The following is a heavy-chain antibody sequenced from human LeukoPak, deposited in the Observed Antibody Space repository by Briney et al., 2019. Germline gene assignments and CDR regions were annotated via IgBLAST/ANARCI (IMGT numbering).Heavy chain of an antibody. CDR2: INHSGST. Sequence: SETLSLTCAVYGGSFSGYYWSWIRQPPGKGLEWIGEINHSGSTNYNPSLKSRVTISVDTSKNQFSLKLSSVTAADTAVYYCARVNSGSYYFGSYYFDYWGQGTLVTVSS. D-gene: IGHD1-26*01. CDR3: ARVNSGSYYFGSYYFDY. CDR1: GGSFSGYY. J-gene: IGHJ4*02. V-gene: IGHV4-34*01.